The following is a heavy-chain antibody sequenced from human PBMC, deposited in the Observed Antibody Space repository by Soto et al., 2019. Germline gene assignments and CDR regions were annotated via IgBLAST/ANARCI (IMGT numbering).Heavy chain of an antibody. Sequence: SETLSLTCAVYGGTFSGYYWSWIRQPPGKGLEWIGEISHRGSTNYNPSLKSRVTISVDTSKNQFSLNLKSVTAADTAVYYCARVFWGPVVGATMDYFWGHGILVTVSS. CDR3: ARVFWGPVVGATMDYF. V-gene: IGHV4-34*01. CDR2: ISHRGST. CDR1: GGTFSGYY. D-gene: IGHD1-26*01. J-gene: IGHJ4*01.